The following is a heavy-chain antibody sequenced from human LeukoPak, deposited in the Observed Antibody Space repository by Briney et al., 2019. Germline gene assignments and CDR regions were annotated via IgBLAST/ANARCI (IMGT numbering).Heavy chain of an antibody. CDR3: ASLYSSSWYPGTGYFDY. V-gene: IGHV4-59*12. CDR2: IYYSGST. D-gene: IGHD6-13*01. Sequence: SETLSLTCTVSGGSISSYYWSWIRQPPGKGLEWIGYIYYSGSTYYNPSLKSRVTISVDTSKNQFSLKLSSVTAADTAVYYCASLYSSSWYPGTGYFDYWGQGTLVTVSS. J-gene: IGHJ4*02. CDR1: GGSISSYY.